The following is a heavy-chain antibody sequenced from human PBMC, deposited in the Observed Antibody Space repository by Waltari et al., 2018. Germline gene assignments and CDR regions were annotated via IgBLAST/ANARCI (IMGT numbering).Heavy chain of an antibody. CDR1: GDSTSSGHY. J-gene: IGHJ4*02. D-gene: IGHD1-26*01. V-gene: IGHV4-38-2*02. Sequence: QVQLQESGPGLVKPSETLSLTCTVSGDSTSSGHYWGWIRQPPGKGLEWIGSMYHSGNTYYNPSLKSRVTISVDTSKNQFSLRLNSVTAADTAVYYCARDRGSGTSEFDYWGQGALVTVPS. CDR3: ARDRGSGTSEFDY. CDR2: MYHSGNT.